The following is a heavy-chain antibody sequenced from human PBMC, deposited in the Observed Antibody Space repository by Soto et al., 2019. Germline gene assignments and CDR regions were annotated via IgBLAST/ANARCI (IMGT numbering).Heavy chain of an antibody. CDR1: GGSISTGGYY. CDR3: ARGLSVALFDN. V-gene: IGHV4-31*03. J-gene: IGHJ4*02. D-gene: IGHD2-15*01. Sequence: QVQLQESGPGLVKPSQTLSLTCTVSGGSISTGGYYWTWIRQHPGKGLEWIGYIYYSGSTYYNPSLKSRVTISVDTSKNQFSLKLSSVTAADTDVYYFARGLSVALFDNWGQGTLVTVSS. CDR2: IYYSGST.